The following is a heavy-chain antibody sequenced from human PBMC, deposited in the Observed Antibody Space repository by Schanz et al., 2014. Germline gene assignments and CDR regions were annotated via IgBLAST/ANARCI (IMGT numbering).Heavy chain of an antibody. Sequence: EVHLLESGGGLVPPGGSLRLSCAASGFTLSNYAMSWVRQAPGKGLEWVSALSEGGGGTHYADSVRGRFTISSDSSKNTLYLQMSSLRAEDTAVYYCAKSLESCPGGRCSRGYFDYWGQGTLVTVSS. V-gene: IGHV3-23*01. CDR1: GFTLSNYA. D-gene: IGHD2-8*02. CDR3: AKSLESCPGGRCSRGYFDY. J-gene: IGHJ4*02. CDR2: LSEGGGGT.